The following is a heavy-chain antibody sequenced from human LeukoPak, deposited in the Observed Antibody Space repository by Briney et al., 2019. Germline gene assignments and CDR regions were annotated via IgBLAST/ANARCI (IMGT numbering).Heavy chain of an antibody. D-gene: IGHD3-9*01. CDR3: ARWGRWDSQGHFLTGYYKDY. Sequence: PSETLSLTCTVSGGSISRGGYYWSWIRQQPGKGLEWIGYIYYSGSTYYNPSLKSRVTIAVDTSKNQFSLKLSSVTAADTAVYDCARWGRWDSQGHFLTGYYKDYWGQGTLVTVSS. J-gene: IGHJ4*02. V-gene: IGHV4-31*03. CDR1: GGSISRGGYY. CDR2: IYYSGST.